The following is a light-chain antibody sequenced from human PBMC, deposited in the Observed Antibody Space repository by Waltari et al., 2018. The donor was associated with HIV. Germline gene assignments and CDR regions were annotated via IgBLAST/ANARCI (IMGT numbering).Light chain of an antibody. CDR3: QSYASRLSGSV. V-gene: IGLV1-40*01. CDR2: GNR. Sequence: QSVLTQPPPVSGAPGQRVTISCSGSRSKSGERFDGQWYQQIPGTAPKLLIYGNRHPPSGVPVLFSGSQSGTSASLAITGLHADDEADYYCQSYASRLSGSVFGGGTKLTVL. J-gene: IGLJ3*02. CDR1: RSKSGERFD.